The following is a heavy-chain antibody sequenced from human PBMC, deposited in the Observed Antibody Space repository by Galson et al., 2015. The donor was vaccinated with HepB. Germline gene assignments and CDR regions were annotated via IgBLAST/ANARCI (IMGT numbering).Heavy chain of an antibody. V-gene: IGHV3-23*01. D-gene: IGHD6-19*01. J-gene: IGHJ4*02. CDR1: GSTFSSYA. CDR2: ISGSGGST. Sequence: SLRLSCAASGSTFSSYAMGWVRQAPGKGLEWVSAISGSGGSTYYADSVKGRFTISRDNSKNTLYLQMNSLRAADTAVYYCAKESGRSVAGSGFDYWGQGTLVTVSS. CDR3: AKESGRSVAGSGFDY.